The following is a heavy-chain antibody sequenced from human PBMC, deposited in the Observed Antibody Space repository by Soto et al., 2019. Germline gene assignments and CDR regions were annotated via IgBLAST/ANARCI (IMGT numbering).Heavy chain of an antibody. Sequence: EVQLVESGGGLVQPGRSLRLSCAAFGFTFDDYAMHWVRQVPGKGLEWVSGISWNSGRIGYADSVKGRFTISRDNAKKSLYLQMNSLRSEDTAFYYCAKDQGIGATPGTGGMDVWGQGTTVTVSS. J-gene: IGHJ6*02. D-gene: IGHD6-13*01. CDR3: AKDQGIGATPGTGGMDV. V-gene: IGHV3-9*01. CDR2: ISWNSGRI. CDR1: GFTFDDYA.